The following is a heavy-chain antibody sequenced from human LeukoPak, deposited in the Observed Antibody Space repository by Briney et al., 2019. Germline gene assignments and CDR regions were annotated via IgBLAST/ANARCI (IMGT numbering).Heavy chain of an antibody. CDR2: ISYDGSNK. V-gene: IGHV3-30*04. Sequence: GGSLRLSCAASGFTFSSYAMHWVRQAPGKGLEWVAVISYDGSNKYYADSVKGRFTISRDNSKNTLYLQMNSLRAEDTAMYYCARDPSTGIAAAGDYYYYGMDVWGQGTTVTVSS. CDR3: ARDPSTGIAAAGDYYYYGMDV. D-gene: IGHD6-13*01. CDR1: GFTFSSYA. J-gene: IGHJ6*02.